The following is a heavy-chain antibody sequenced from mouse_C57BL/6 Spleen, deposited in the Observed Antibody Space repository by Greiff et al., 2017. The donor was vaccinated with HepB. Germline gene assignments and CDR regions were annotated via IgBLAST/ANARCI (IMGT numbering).Heavy chain of an antibody. CDR2: ISSGSSTI. V-gene: IGHV5-17*01. Sequence: EVQLVESGGGLVKPGGSLKLSCAASGFTFSDYGMHWVRQAPEKGLEWVAYISSGSSTIYYADTVKGRFTISRDNAKNTLFLQMTSLRSEDTAMYYCARSLYYSNYGYAMDYWGQGTSVTVSS. J-gene: IGHJ4*01. CDR3: ARSLYYSNYGYAMDY. CDR1: GFTFSDYG. D-gene: IGHD2-5*01.